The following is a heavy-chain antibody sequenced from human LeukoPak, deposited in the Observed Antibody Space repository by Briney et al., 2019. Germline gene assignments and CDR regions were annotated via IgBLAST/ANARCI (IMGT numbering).Heavy chain of an antibody. D-gene: IGHD2-2*02. CDR3: VRDNPPDCSSTSCYKGFYHYYMDV. J-gene: IGHJ6*03. CDR1: GFTFSSYW. CDR2: INSDGSST. Sequence: GGSLRLSCAASGFTFSSYWMHWVRQAPGKGLVWVSRINSDGSSTSYADSVKGRFTISRDNAKNTLYLQMNSLRAEDTAVYYCVRDNPPDCSSTSCYKGFYHYYMDVWGKGTTVTVSS. V-gene: IGHV3-74*01.